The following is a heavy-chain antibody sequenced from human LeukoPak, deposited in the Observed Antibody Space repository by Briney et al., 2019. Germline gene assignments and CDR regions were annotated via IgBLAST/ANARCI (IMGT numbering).Heavy chain of an antibody. D-gene: IGHD4-17*01. J-gene: IGHJ4*02. CDR3: ASGDDYGDYGFDY. CDR2: INPNSGGT. CDR1: GYTFTGYY. V-gene: IGHV1-2*02. Sequence: ASVKVSCKASGYTFTGYYTHWVRQAPGQGLEWMGWINPNSGGTNYAQKFQGRVTMTRDTSISTAYMELSRLRSDDTAVYYCASGDDYGDYGFDYWGQGTLVTVSS.